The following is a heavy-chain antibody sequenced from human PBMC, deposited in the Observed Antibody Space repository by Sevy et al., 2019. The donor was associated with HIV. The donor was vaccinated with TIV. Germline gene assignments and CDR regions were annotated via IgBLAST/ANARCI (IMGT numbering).Heavy chain of an antibody. CDR2: INHSGST. J-gene: IGHJ5*02. D-gene: IGHD6-13*01. Sequence: SETLSLTCAVYGGSFSGYYWSWIRQPPGKGLEWIGEINHSGSTNYNPSLKSRVTISVDTSKNQFSLKLSSVTAADTAVYYCARGPPDEYSSCWLNWFDPWGQGTLVTVSS. V-gene: IGHV4-34*01. CDR1: GGSFSGYY. CDR3: ARGPPDEYSSCWLNWFDP.